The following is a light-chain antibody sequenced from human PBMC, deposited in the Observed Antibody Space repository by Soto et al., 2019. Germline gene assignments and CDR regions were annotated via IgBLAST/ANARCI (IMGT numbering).Light chain of an antibody. V-gene: IGKV3-15*01. CDR1: QSVSSN. CDR2: GAS. J-gene: IGKJ5*01. Sequence: EIVMTQSPATLSVSPGKRATLSCRASQSVSSNLAWYQQNPGQAPRLLIYGASTRAAGIPARFSGSGSGTEFTLTISSLQSEDFAVYYCQQYNNWPHAITFGQGTRLEIK. CDR3: QQYNNWPHAIT.